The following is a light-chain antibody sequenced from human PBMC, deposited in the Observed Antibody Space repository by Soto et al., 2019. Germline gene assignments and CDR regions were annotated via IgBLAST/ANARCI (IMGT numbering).Light chain of an antibody. CDR3: STYTSRSTLV. V-gene: IGLV2-14*01. Sequence: QSVLTQPASVSGSPGQSITISCTGTSSDIGGYNYVSWYQQHPGKAPKLMISEVTNRPSGVSNRFSGSKSGNTASLTISSLLPEDEADYYCSTYTSRSTLVFGGGTKVTVL. CDR2: EVT. J-gene: IGLJ2*01. CDR1: SSDIGGYNY.